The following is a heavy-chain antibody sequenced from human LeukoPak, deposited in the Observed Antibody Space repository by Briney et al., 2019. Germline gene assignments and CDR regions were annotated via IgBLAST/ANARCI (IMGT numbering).Heavy chain of an antibody. J-gene: IGHJ4*02. V-gene: IGHV4-59*01. CDR2: IYYSGGT. D-gene: IGHD3-22*01. CDR3: ARWDYDSSGYSGPPDY. CDR1: GGSISSYY. Sequence: SETLSLTCTVSGGSISSYYWSWIRQPPGKGLEWIGYIYYSGGTNYNPSLKSRVTISVDTSKNQFSLKLSSVTAADTAVYYCARWDYDSSGYSGPPDYWGQGTLVTVSS.